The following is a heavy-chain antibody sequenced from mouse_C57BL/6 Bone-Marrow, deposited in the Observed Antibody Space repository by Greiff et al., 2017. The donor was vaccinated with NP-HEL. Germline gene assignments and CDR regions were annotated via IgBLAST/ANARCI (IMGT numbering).Heavy chain of an antibody. CDR2: ISPGNSDT. D-gene: IGHD1-1*01. CDR1: GYTFTSYW. CDR3: TYYYGSSPDWAMDY. V-gene: IGHV1-5*01. Sequence: EVQLQQSGTVLARPGASVKMSCKTSGYTFTSYWMHWVKQRPGQGLEWIGAISPGNSDTSYNQKFKGKAKLTAVTSASTAYMELSSRTNEDSAVYYCTYYYGSSPDWAMDYWGQGTSVTVSS. J-gene: IGHJ4*01.